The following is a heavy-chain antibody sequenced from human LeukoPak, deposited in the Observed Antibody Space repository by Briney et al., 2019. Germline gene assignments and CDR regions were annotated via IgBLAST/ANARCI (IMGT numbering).Heavy chain of an antibody. J-gene: IGHJ4*02. CDR3: ARQVGFTLHFDP. Sequence: GESLKISCKGSGYTFPSHWIGWVRQMPGKGLEWMAIIRPGDSATRYSPSFQGQVTVSADKSISTAYLQWGSLRASDTAMHYCARQVGFTLHFDPWGQGTLVTVSS. D-gene: IGHD1-26*01. CDR2: IRPGDSAT. CDR1: GYTFPSHW. V-gene: IGHV5-51*01.